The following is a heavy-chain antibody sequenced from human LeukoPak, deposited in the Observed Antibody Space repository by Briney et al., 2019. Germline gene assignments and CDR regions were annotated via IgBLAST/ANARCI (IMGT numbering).Heavy chain of an antibody. V-gene: IGHV3-48*01. CDR1: EFTVSRNY. CDR2: ISSDSGAI. CDR3: VRELAY. Sequence: GGSLRLSCTASEFTVSRNYMLWVRQAPGKGLEWLSYISSDSGAIYYADSVQGRFTISRDNAQKSLYLQMNSLRVEDTAVYYCVRELAYWGQGAMVTVSS. J-gene: IGHJ4*02. D-gene: IGHD1-1*01.